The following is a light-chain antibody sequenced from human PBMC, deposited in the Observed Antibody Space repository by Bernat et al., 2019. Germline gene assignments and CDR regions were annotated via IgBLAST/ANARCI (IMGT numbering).Light chain of an antibody. J-gene: IGLJ1*01. CDR1: SSNIGAGYD. CDR3: QSYDSSLSGYV. Sequence: QSVLTQPPSVSGAPGQRVTIPCTGSSSNIGAGYDVHWYQQLPGTAPKLLLYGNSNRPSGVPDRFSGSKSGTSASLASTGLQAEDEADYYCQSYDSSLSGYVFGTGTKVTVL. CDR2: GNS. V-gene: IGLV1-40*01.